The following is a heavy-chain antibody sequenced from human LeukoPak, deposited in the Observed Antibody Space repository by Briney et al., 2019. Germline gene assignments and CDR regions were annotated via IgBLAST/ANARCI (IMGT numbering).Heavy chain of an antibody. J-gene: IGHJ4*01. Sequence: ASVTVSCKASGYTFTAYYIHWVRQAPGLGPEWMGWINPNSGVTKSAQRFQGRVTMTSDTSITTAYMELSRLRSDDTAVYYCARETPPRRGAPAGVLFPDWAHGTLVTVSS. V-gene: IGHV1-2*02. D-gene: IGHD6-13*01. CDR2: INPNSGVT. CDR1: GYTFTAYY. CDR3: ARETPPRRGAPAGVLFPD.